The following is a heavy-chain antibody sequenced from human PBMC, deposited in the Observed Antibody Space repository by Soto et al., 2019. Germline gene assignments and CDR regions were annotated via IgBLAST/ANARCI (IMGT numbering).Heavy chain of an antibody. Sequence: SETLSLTCTVSGGSISSYYWILIRQPPGKGLEWIGYIYYSGSTNYNPSLKSRVTISVDTSKNQFSLKLSSVTAADTAVYYCARVGHTAMVPSLDYWGQGTLVTVSS. V-gene: IGHV4-59*01. CDR3: ARVGHTAMVPSLDY. CDR1: GGSISSYY. J-gene: IGHJ4*02. D-gene: IGHD5-18*01. CDR2: IYYSGST.